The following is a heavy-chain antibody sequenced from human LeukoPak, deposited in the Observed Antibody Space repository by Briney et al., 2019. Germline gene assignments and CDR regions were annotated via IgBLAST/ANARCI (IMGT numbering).Heavy chain of an antibody. D-gene: IGHD3-3*01. CDR1: GYTFVDYW. CDR2: IYPSDSDT. V-gene: IGHV5-51*01. J-gene: IGHJ3*02. Sequence: GESLKISCRGSGYTFVDYWSGWVRQMPGKGLEWIGFIYPSDSDTRYSPSFQGQVAISADKSINTAYMQWSSLEASDTAMFYCARLRYYDFWSGHYDAFDIWGQGTMVTVSS. CDR3: ARLRYYDFWSGHYDAFDI.